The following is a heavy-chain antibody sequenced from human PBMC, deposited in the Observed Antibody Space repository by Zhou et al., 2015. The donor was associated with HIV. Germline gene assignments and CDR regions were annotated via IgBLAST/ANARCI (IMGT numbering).Heavy chain of an antibody. CDR1: GYIFTDHG. Sequence: QVQLVQSGAEVKKPGASVKVSCKASGYIFTDHGISWVRQAPGQGLEWMGSITPMFDMETYAEKFRARLTITVDKSTSAAYMELNRLTSEDAAVYFCARSSADYEYVFEIWGQGTKVIVSS. CDR2: ITPMFDME. J-gene: IGHJ3*02. V-gene: IGHV1-69*04. CDR3: ARSSADYEYVFEI. D-gene: IGHD3-22*01.